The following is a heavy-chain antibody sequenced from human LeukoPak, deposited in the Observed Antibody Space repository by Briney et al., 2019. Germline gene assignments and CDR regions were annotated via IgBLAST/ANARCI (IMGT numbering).Heavy chain of an antibody. CDR1: GGSISSYY. J-gene: IGHJ4*02. Sequence: SETLSLTCTVPGGSISSYYWSWIRQPPGKGLQWIGYIHYSGSTNYNPSPKSRVNISVDTSKNQLSLKLNSVTAADTAVYYCAIGRGSYGDYFRYWGQGTLVTVCS. CDR3: AIGRGSYGDYFRY. V-gene: IGHV4-59*08. CDR2: IHYSGST. D-gene: IGHD4-17*01.